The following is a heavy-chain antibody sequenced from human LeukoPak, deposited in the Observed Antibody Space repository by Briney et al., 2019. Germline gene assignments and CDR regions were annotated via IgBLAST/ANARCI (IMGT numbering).Heavy chain of an antibody. D-gene: IGHD4-17*01. CDR1: GYTLTELS. CDR3: ATVSRVGYGDYYFDY. V-gene: IGHV1-24*01. Sequence: ASVKVSCKVSGYTLTELSMHWVRQAPGKGLEWMGGFGPEDGETIYAQKFQGRVTMTEDTSTDTAYMELSSLRSEDTAVYYCATVSRVGYGDYYFDYWGQGTLVTVSS. J-gene: IGHJ4*02. CDR2: FGPEDGET.